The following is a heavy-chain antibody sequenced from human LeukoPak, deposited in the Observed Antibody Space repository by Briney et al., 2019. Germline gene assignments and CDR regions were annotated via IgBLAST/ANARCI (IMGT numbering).Heavy chain of an antibody. CDR2: ISYNGGSI. Sequence: GGSLRLSCAASGFTFSDYAMSWVRQAPGKGLEWVSGISYNGGSIYYVDSVKGRFTISRDNSKNTLYLQMNGLRAEATAIYYCAKQKGTTAGSMYVWGKGTTVTVSS. CDR1: GFTFSDYA. D-gene: IGHD4-11*01. CDR3: AKQKGTTAGSMYV. J-gene: IGHJ6*04. V-gene: IGHV3-23*01.